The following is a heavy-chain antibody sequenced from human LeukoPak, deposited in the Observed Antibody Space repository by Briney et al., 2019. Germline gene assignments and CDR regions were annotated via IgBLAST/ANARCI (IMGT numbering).Heavy chain of an antibody. D-gene: IGHD6-13*01. Sequence: ASVKVSCKASGYTFTSYDIKWVRQATGQGLEWMGWMNPNSGNTGYAQKFQGRVTMTRNNSITTAYMELSSLRSEDTAVYYCARGEGSSWYAWFDSWGQGTLVTVSS. J-gene: IGHJ5*01. CDR1: GYTFTSYD. CDR2: MNPNSGNT. CDR3: ARGEGSSWYAWFDS. V-gene: IGHV1-8*01.